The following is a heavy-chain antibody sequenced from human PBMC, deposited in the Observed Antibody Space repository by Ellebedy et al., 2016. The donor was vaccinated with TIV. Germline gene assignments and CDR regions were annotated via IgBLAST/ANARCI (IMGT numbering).Heavy chain of an antibody. CDR1: GYTFTSYY. CDR2: INPTGGST. D-gene: IGHD1-26*01. CDR3: ASLGVGSTIQFDY. J-gene: IGHJ4*02. V-gene: IGHV1-46*01. Sequence: ASVKVSXKASGYTFTSYYMHWVRQAPGQGLEWMGIINPTGGSTYYAQKFQGRVTMTRDTSTSTVHMELNSLRSEDTAVYYCASLGVGSTIQFDYWGQGTLVTVSS.